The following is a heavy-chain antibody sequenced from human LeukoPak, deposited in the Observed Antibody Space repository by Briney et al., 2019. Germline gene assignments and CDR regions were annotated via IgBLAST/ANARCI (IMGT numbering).Heavy chain of an antibody. V-gene: IGHV3-23*01. D-gene: IGHD3-22*01. Sequence: GRSLRLSCAASGFTFSSYAMSWVRQAPGKGLEWVSAISGSGGSTYYADSVKGRFTISRDNSKNTLYLQMNSLRAEDTAVYYCAKDLPYYYDSSGYYYNWGQGTLVTVSS. CDR1: GFTFSSYA. CDR2: ISGSGGST. CDR3: AKDLPYYYDSSGYYYN. J-gene: IGHJ4*02.